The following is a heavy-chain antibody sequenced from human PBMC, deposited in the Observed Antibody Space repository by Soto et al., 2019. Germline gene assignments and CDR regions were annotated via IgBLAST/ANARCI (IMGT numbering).Heavy chain of an antibody. CDR1: GGIFSTYA. D-gene: IGHD3-10*01. V-gene: IGHV1-69*01. CDR3: ARDRDDYGSGNYYNRIDC. J-gene: IGHJ4*02. CDR2: IIPIFGTP. Sequence: QVQLVQSGAAVKKPGSSVKVSCKASGGIFSTYAISWLRQAPGQGLEWMGGIIPIFGTPNYAQRFQGRVTITADESTTTSYTELSRLKSEDTAVYYCARDRDDYGSGNYYNRIDCWGQGTLVTVSS.